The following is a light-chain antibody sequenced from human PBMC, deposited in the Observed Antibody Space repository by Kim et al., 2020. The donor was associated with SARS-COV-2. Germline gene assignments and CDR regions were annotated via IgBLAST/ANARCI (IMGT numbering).Light chain of an antibody. CDR3: QQRNNWPL. V-gene: IGKV3-11*01. Sequence: FWCPEERSPFSCGTSQGVASWLACYQQKPGQATRLICYETYSSAASIAARFSGSGSGTDFALTSSIVEPEYFAVYYCQQRNNWPLFGEGTRLEIK. J-gene: IGKJ5*01. CDR2: ETY. CDR1: QGVASW.